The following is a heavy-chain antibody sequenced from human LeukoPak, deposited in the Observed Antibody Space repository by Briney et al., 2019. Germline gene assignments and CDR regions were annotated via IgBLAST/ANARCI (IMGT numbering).Heavy chain of an antibody. J-gene: IGHJ4*02. D-gene: IGHD1-26*01. Sequence: SETLSLTCTVSGDSISSSSYFWGWIRQPPGKGLEWIGSIYYSGSTYYNPSLKSRVTMSVDTSRNQFSLKLRSVTAADTAVYYCARGVGDTTVGVNFEYWGQGTLVTVSS. V-gene: IGHV4-39*07. CDR3: ARGVGDTTVGVNFEY. CDR1: GDSISSSSYF. CDR2: IYYSGST.